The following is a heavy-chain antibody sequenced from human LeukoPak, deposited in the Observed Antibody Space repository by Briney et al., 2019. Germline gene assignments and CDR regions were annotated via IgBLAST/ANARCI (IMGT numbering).Heavy chain of an antibody. D-gene: IGHD6-19*01. CDR1: GYTFTSYY. J-gene: IGHJ6*04. V-gene: IGHV1-46*01. CDR2: INPGGGST. CDR3: ASGYSSGWHGPGYYGMDV. Sequence: GASVKVSCKASGYTFTSYYMHWVRQAPGQGLEWMGIINPGGGSTSYAQKFQGRVTMTRDTSTSTVYMELSSLRSEDTAVYYCASGYSSGWHGPGYYGMDVWGKGTTVTVSS.